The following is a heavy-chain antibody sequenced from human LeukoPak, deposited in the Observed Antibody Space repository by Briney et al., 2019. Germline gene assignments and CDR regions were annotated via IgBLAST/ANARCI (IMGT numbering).Heavy chain of an antibody. D-gene: IGHD1-1*01. J-gene: IGHJ1*01. Sequence: SETLSLTCAVYGVSFSGYYLNRIRQPPGKGLEWIGEINYSGSTNYNPSLKSRVAISVVTSKNQYSLKLSYVHAADTAVYYCAGWYMPWLGRYFQHRGQGTLVTVSS. CDR2: INYSGST. V-gene: IGHV4-34*01. CDR3: AGWYMPWLGRYFQH. CDR1: GVSFSGYY.